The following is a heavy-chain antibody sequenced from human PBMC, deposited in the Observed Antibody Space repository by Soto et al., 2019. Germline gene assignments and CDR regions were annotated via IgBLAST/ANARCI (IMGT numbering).Heavy chain of an antibody. D-gene: IGHD2-2*01. J-gene: IGHJ4*02. V-gene: IGHV3-23*01. CDR1: GFTFSNYP. Sequence: EVQVLQSGGGLVQPGGSLRLSCAASGFTFSNYPMSWVLQAPGKGLEWVSTISVSGGNTYYADSVEGRVTISRDNSKNTLYMQMNSLRAEDTAVYYCAKMGFGRDCKSTNCAHGDYWGQGTPVTVSS. CDR3: AKMGFGRDCKSTNCAHGDY. CDR2: ISVSGGNT.